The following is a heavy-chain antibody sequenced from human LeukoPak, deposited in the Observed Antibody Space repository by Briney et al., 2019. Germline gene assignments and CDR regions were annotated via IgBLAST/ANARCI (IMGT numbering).Heavy chain of an antibody. CDR3: ARGGSGWFGRTDY. J-gene: IGHJ4*02. Sequence: GGSLRLSCAASGFTVSSNYMSWVRQAPGKGLEWVSVIYSGGSTYYADSVRGRFTISRDNSMNTLYLQMNSLRADDTALYYCARGGSGWFGRTDYWGQGTLVTVSS. CDR1: GFTVSSNY. D-gene: IGHD6-19*01. V-gene: IGHV3-53*01. CDR2: IYSGGST.